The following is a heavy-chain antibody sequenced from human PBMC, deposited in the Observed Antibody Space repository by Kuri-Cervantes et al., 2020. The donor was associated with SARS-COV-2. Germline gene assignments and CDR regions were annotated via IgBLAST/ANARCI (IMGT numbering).Heavy chain of an antibody. J-gene: IGHJ4*02. D-gene: IGHD6-13*01. Sequence: ASVKVSCKAAGGTFSSNAVSWVRQAPGQGLEWMGWISGYNGNTKYAQKLQGRVTMTTDTSTSTAYMELRSLRSDDTAVYYCARDGGIAWADYWGQGTLVTVSS. CDR2: ISGYNGNT. CDR3: ARDGGIAWADY. CDR1: GGTFSSNA. V-gene: IGHV1-18*01.